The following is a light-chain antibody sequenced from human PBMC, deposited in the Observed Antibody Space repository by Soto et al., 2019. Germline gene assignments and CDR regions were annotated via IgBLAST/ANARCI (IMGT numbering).Light chain of an antibody. CDR1: QSVSSNY. CDR2: GAS. J-gene: IGKJ4*01. CDR3: QQYGTSPPLT. V-gene: IGKV3-20*01. Sequence: EIVLMQSPGTLSLSPGERATLSCRASQSVSSNYLAWYQQKPGQAPRLLIDGASRRATGIPDRFSGSGCGTDFTLTISRLEPEDFAVYYCQQYGTSPPLTFGGGTKVEIK.